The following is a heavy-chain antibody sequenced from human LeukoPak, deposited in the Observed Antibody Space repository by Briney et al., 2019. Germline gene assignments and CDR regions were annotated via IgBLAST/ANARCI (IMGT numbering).Heavy chain of an antibody. CDR3: ARVDTAMVMY. D-gene: IGHD5-18*01. J-gene: IGHJ4*02. CDR1: GGSISSYY. V-gene: IGHV4-59*01. Sequence: SETLSLTYTVSGGSISSYYWSWIRQPPGKGLEWIGYIYYSGSTNYNPSLKSRVTISVDTSKNQFSLKLSSVTAADTAVYYCARVDTAMVMYWGQGTLVTVSS. CDR2: IYYSGST.